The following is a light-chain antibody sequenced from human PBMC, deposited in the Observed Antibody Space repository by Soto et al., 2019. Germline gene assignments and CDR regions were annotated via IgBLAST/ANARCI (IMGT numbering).Light chain of an antibody. CDR3: RQYKIWTPFT. Sequence: EIVMTQSPATLSVSPGERAILSCTASQSVGSNLAWYQQKARQGPSLLIYDASTRAAGNTASFRGSGSGTEYTLTISSLQYDDFVVYFCRQYKIWTPFTFGHGTTVDIK. V-gene: IGKV3-15*01. CDR2: DAS. J-gene: IGKJ3*01. CDR1: QSVGSN.